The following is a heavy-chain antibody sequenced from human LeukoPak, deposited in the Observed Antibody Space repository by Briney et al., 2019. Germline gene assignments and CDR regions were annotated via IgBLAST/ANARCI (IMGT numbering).Heavy chain of an antibody. CDR2: IYYSGST. D-gene: IGHD6-13*01. Sequence: PSETLSLTCTVSGGSISSGCYYWSWIRQHPGKGLEWIGYIYYSGSTYYNPSLKSRVTISVDTSKNQFSLKLSSVTAADTAVYYCATTDGSSWYALEDWGQGTLVTVSS. CDR3: ATTDGSSWYALED. CDR1: GGSISSGCYY. V-gene: IGHV4-31*03. J-gene: IGHJ4*02.